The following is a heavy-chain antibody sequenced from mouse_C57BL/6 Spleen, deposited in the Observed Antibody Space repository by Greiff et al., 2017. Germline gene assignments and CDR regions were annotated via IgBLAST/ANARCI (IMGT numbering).Heavy chain of an antibody. CDR3: ARDYDYDYYAMDY. CDR1: GFTFSDYG. D-gene: IGHD2-4*01. J-gene: IGHJ4*01. Sequence: EVKLQESGGGLVKPGGSLKLSCAASGFTFSDYGMHWVRQAPEKGLEWVAYISSGSSTIYYADTVKGRFTISRDNAKNTLCLQMTSLRSEDTAMYYCARDYDYDYYAMDYWGQGTSVTVSS. CDR2: ISSGSSTI. V-gene: IGHV5-17*01.